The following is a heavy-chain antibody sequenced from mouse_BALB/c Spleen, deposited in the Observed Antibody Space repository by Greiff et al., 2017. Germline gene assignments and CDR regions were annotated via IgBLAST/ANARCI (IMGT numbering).Heavy chain of an antibody. Sequence: EVKLVESGGGLVKPGGSLKLSCAASGFTFSSYTMSWVRQTPEKRLEWVATISSGGGNTYYPDSVKGRFTISRDNAKNNLYLQMSSLRSEDTALYYCARNYGYEDAMDYWGQGTSVTVSS. J-gene: IGHJ4*01. D-gene: IGHD1-2*01. V-gene: IGHV5-9*03. CDR1: GFTFSSYT. CDR3: ARNYGYEDAMDY. CDR2: ISSGGGNT.